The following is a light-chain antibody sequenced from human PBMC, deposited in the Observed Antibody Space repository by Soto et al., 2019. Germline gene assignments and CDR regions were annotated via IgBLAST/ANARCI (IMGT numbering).Light chain of an antibody. V-gene: IGKV1-5*03. CDR1: QTIRSW. Sequence: DIQMTQSPSTPSASVGDRVTITCRASQTIRSWLAWYQQKPGKPPKLLIYKASTLASGVPSRFSGTVSGTEFTLTISSLQPDDFATYYCQQYDTYSRTFGQGTKVDIK. CDR2: KAS. J-gene: IGKJ1*01. CDR3: QQYDTYSRT.